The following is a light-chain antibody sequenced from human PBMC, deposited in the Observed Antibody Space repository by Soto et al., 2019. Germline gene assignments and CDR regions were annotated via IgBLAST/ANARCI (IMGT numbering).Light chain of an antibody. V-gene: IGLV2-14*01. CDR1: SSDVGGHDY. CDR2: EAF. CDR3: SSFTSTNTWV. J-gene: IGLJ3*02. Sequence: QSALPQVASVSGSPGQSITISCTATSSDVGGHDYVSWYLQHPGKAPKLLIYEAFNRPSGVSDRFSGSKSGSTASLTISGLQAEDEGDYYCSSFTSTNTWVFGGGTKLTVL.